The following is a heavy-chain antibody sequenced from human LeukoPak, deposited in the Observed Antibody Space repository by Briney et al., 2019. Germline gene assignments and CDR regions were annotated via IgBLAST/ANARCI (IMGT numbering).Heavy chain of an antibody. J-gene: IGHJ4*02. CDR3: ARAGLTTYPPNFDY. Sequence: GGSLRPSCAASGFTFSSYSMNWVRQAPGKGLEWVSYISSSSSTIYYAGSVKGRFTISRDNAKNSLFLQMNSLRDEDTAVYYCARAGLTTYPPNFDYWGQGTLVTVSS. D-gene: IGHD1-1*01. V-gene: IGHV3-48*02. CDR1: GFTFSSYS. CDR2: ISSSSSTI.